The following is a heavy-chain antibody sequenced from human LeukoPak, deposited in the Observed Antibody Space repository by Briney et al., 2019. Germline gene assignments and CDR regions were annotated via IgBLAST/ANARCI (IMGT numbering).Heavy chain of an antibody. Sequence: GGSLRLSCAASGFTFSSYWMHWVRQAPGKGLVWVSRINSDGSSTIYADSVKGRLTISRDNAKNTLYLQINSLRAEDTAVYYCAATFYDRSAYDAFDIWGQGTMVTVSS. J-gene: IGHJ3*02. CDR3: AATFYDRSAYDAFDI. D-gene: IGHD3-22*01. V-gene: IGHV3-74*01. CDR2: INSDGSST. CDR1: GFTFSSYW.